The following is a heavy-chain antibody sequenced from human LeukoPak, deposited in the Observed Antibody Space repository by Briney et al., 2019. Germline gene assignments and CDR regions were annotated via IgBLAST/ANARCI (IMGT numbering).Heavy chain of an antibody. V-gene: IGHV3-21*01. Sequence: GGSLRLSCAASGVTFSSYSMNWVRQAPGKGLECVSSISSSSSYIYYADSVKGRFTISRDNAKNSLYLQMNSLRAEDTAVYYCARAISSGWYEALDYWGQGTLVTVSS. CDR3: ARAISSGWYEALDY. CDR1: GVTFSSYS. J-gene: IGHJ4*02. D-gene: IGHD6-19*01. CDR2: ISSSSSYI.